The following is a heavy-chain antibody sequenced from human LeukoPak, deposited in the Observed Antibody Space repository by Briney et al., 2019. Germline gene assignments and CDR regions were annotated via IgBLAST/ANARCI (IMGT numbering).Heavy chain of an antibody. CDR1: GFTFDDYA. CDR2: ISWNSGTI. V-gene: IGHV3-9*01. J-gene: IGHJ5*02. CDR3: ARGGHGAWWKNNWFDP. D-gene: IGHD2-15*01. Sequence: GGSLRLSCAASGFTFDDYAMHWVRQAPGKGLEWVSGISWNSGTINYADSVKGRFTISRDNAKNSLYLQMNSLRAEDTAVYYCARGGHGAWWKNNWFDPWGQGTLVTVSS.